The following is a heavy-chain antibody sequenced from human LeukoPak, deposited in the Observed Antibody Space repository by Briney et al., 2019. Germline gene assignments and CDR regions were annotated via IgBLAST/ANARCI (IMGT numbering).Heavy chain of an antibody. CDR3: AKNLTVAGTLFDY. Sequence: GGSLRLSCTASGVTFSNYGMSWVRQAPGRGLDWGSAISGSGTITYYADSVKGRFTISRDNSKNTLYLQMNSLRADDTAVYYCAKNLTVAGTLFDYWGQGTLVTVSS. D-gene: IGHD6-19*01. CDR2: ISGSGTIT. J-gene: IGHJ4*02. CDR1: GVTFSNYG. V-gene: IGHV3-23*01.